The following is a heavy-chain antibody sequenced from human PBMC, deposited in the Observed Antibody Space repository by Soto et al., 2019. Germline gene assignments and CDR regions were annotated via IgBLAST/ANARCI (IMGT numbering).Heavy chain of an antibody. V-gene: IGHV4-59*01. CDR1: GGSIGSYH. CDR2: IYYSGST. D-gene: IGHD3-10*01. CDR3: ARAVFGSGSFYYYYGMDV. J-gene: IGHJ6*02. Sequence: SETLSLTCTVSGGSIGSYHWSWIRQPPGKGLEWIGYIYYSGSTNYNPSLKSRVTISVDTSKNQFSLKLSSVTAADTAVYYCARAVFGSGSFYYYYGMDVWGQGTTVTVSS.